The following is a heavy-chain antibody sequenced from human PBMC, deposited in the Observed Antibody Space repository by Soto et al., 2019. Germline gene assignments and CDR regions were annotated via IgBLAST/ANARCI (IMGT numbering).Heavy chain of an antibody. CDR3: ARDLRTAPYYYYGMEV. J-gene: IGHJ6*02. CDR2: IYYSGST. CDR1: GGSISSYY. V-gene: IGHV4-59*13. D-gene: IGHD5-18*01. Sequence: SETLSLTCTVSGGSISSYYWSCIRQPPGKGLEWTGYIYYSGSTNYNPSLKSRVTISVDTSKNQFSLKLSSVTAADTAVYYCARDLRTAPYYYYGMEVWGQGTTLTVSS.